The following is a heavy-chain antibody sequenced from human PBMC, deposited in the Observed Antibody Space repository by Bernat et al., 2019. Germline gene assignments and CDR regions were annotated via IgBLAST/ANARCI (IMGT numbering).Heavy chain of an antibody. D-gene: IGHD1-26*01. CDR3: AKHASPVGATLSNYFDY. CDR2: ISYDGSNK. CDR1: GFTFSSYG. V-gene: IGHV3-30*18. Sequence: QVQLVESGGGVVQPGRSLRLSCAASGFTFSSYGMHWVRQAPGKGLEWVAVISYDGSNKYYADSVKGRFTISRDNSKNTLYLQMNSLRAEDTAVYYCAKHASPVGATLSNYFDYWGQGTLVTVSS. J-gene: IGHJ4*02.